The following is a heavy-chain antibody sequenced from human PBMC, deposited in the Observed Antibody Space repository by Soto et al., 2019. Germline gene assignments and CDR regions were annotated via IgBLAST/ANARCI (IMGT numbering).Heavy chain of an antibody. CDR3: ARVVPGAEAWFGP. D-gene: IGHD2-2*01. CDR2: ITLYSDGT. V-gene: IGHV1-18*01. Sequence: SVNVSCKTAAYTFSNYGITWVRQAPGQPLEWLGWITLYSDGTNYAQKFQGRASMTTETSTTTAYMELRSLRSDDRAVYYCARVVPGAEAWFGPWGQGTLVTVSS. J-gene: IGHJ5*02. CDR1: AYTFSNYG.